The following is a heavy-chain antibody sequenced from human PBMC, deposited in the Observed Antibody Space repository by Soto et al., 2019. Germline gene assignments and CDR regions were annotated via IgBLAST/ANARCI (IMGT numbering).Heavy chain of an antibody. CDR2: ISAYNGNT. V-gene: IGHV1-18*04. CDR1: GYTFTSYG. CDR3: ASSESGYSYGYGAFDI. J-gene: IGHJ3*02. Sequence: ASVKVSFKASGYTFTSYGISWVRQAPGQGLEWMGWISAYNGNTNYAQKLQGRVTMTTDTSTSTAYMELRSLRSDDTAVYYCASSESGYSYGYGAFDIWGQGTMVTVSS. D-gene: IGHD5-18*01.